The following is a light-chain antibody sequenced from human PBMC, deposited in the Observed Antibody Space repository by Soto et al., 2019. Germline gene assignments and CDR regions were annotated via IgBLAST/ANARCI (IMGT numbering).Light chain of an antibody. CDR1: QSINSW. Sequence: DIQMTQSPSTLSASVGDRVTITCRASQSINSWLAWYQQKSGKAPNLLIYKASRLESGVPSMFSGSGSGTEFTLTISRLPPDDFASYYCQQYNSYWTFGQGTKVEIK. J-gene: IGKJ1*01. CDR2: KAS. CDR3: QQYNSYWT. V-gene: IGKV1-5*03.